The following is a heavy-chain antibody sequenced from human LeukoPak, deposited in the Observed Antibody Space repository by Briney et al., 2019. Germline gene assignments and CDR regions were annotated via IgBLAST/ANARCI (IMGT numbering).Heavy chain of an antibody. CDR3: ARLPGYDFWSGYYGDFDY. Sequence: SETLSLTCAVYGGSFSGYYWSWIRQPPGKGLEWIGEINHSGGTNYNPSLRSRVTISVDTSKNQFSLKLSSVTAADTAVYYCARLPGYDFWSGYYGDFDYWGQGTLVTVSS. D-gene: IGHD3-3*01. CDR2: INHSGGT. J-gene: IGHJ4*02. V-gene: IGHV4-34*01. CDR1: GGSFSGYY.